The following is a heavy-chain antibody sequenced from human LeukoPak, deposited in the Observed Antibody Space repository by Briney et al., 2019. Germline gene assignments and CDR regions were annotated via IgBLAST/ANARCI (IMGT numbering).Heavy chain of an antibody. V-gene: IGHV4-39*01. CDR2: IYYSGST. Sequence: SETLSLTCTVSGGSISSSYYYWGWIRQPPGKGLEWIGTIYYSGSTYYNPSLKSRVTISVDTSKNQFSLKLSSVTAADTAVYYCASAPKYGDYYFDYWGQGTLVTVSS. J-gene: IGHJ4*02. CDR3: ASAPKYGDYYFDY. D-gene: IGHD4-17*01. CDR1: GGSISSSYYY.